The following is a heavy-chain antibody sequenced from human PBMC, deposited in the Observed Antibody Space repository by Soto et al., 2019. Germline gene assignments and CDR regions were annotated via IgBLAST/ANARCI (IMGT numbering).Heavy chain of an antibody. V-gene: IGHV3-53*01. J-gene: IGHJ3*02. D-gene: IGHD3-9*01. CDR2: IYSGGST. CDR1: GFTVSSNY. CDR3: SRRMRPYYDILTGYYITDAFDI. Sequence: PGGSLRLSCAASGFTVSSNYMSWVRQAPGKGLEWVSVIYSGGSTYYADSVKVRFTISRDNSKNTLYLQLNSLRAEDTAVYYCSRRMRPYYDILTGYYITDAFDIWGQGTMVTVSS.